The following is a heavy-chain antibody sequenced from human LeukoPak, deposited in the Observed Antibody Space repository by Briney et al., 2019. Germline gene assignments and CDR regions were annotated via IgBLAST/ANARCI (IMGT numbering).Heavy chain of an antibody. J-gene: IGHJ4*02. V-gene: IGHV1-69*13. CDR1: GGTFSSYA. D-gene: IGHD3-22*01. CDR3: ATPVPDSSGYYYVTQFDY. Sequence: ASVKVSCKASGGTFSSYAISWARQAPGQGLEWMGGIIPIFGTANYAQKFQGRVTITADESTSTAYMELSSLRSEDTAVYYCATPVPDSSGYYYVTQFDYWGQGTLVTVSS. CDR2: IIPIFGTA.